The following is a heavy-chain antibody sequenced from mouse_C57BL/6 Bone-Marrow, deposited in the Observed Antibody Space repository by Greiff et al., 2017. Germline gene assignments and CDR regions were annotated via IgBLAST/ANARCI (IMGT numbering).Heavy chain of an antibody. CDR3: ARHGDGYPSAY. CDR2: ISSGGSYT. Sequence: EVMLVESGGDLVKPGGSLKLSCAASGFTFSSYGMSWVRQTPDKRLEWVATISSGGSYTYYPDSVKGRFTISRDNAKNTLYLQMSSLKSEDTAMYYCARHGDGYPSAYWGQGTLVTVSA. V-gene: IGHV5-6*01. D-gene: IGHD2-3*01. J-gene: IGHJ3*01. CDR1: GFTFSSYG.